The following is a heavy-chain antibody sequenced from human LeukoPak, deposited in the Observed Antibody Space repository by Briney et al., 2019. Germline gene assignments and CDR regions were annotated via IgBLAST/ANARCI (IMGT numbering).Heavy chain of an antibody. CDR3: AKGIAVAGNSQYFDY. CDR1: GFTFSSYA. J-gene: IGHJ4*02. V-gene: IGHV3-23*01. CDR2: ISGSGDTT. D-gene: IGHD6-19*01. Sequence: GGSLRLSCAASGFTFSSYAMSWVRQAPGKGLEWVLGISGSGDTTHYADSVKGRFTISRDNSKNTVYLQMDSLRAEDTAVYYCAKGIAVAGNSQYFDYWGQGTLVIVSS.